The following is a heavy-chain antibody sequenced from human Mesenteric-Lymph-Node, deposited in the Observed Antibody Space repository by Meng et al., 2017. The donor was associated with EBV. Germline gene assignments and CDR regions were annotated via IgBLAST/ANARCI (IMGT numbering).Heavy chain of an antibody. CDR1: GYIFTTYA. CDR2: INADNGNT. J-gene: IGHJ5*02. CDR3: ARDLGYCSSTSCYGGWFDP. V-gene: IGHV1-3*01. D-gene: IGHD2-2*01. Sequence: QLVQFGAEVKKPGASVKVSCKASGYIFTTYAIHWVRQAPGQRLEWMGWINADNGNTKYSQKFQGRVTIIRDTSASTAYMELSSLRSEDTAVYYCARDLGYCSSTSCYGGWFDPWGQGTLVTVSS.